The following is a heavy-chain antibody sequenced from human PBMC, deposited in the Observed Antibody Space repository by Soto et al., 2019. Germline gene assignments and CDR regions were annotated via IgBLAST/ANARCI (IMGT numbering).Heavy chain of an antibody. V-gene: IGHV1-46*01. CDR2: INPNGGST. D-gene: IGHD3-9*01. CDR1: GYTFSSYY. CDR3: ARGLGLGDC. Sequence: QVQLVQSGAEVKKPGASVKVSCKASGYTFSSYYIHWVRQAPGQGLEWIGIINPNGGSTNYAQNYKGRPTGTRDTSTATVYMDLSALTSDDTAMYCCARGLGLGDCWGQGTLLTVSS. J-gene: IGHJ4*02.